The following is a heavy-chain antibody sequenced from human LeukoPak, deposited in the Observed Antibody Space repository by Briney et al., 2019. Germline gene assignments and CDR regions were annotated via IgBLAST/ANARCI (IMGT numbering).Heavy chain of an antibody. CDR2: VNPDDSDT. D-gene: IGHD6-19*01. J-gene: IGHJ4*02. V-gene: IGHV5-51*01. CDR1: GYSFTSHW. Sequence: GESLKISCKGSGYSFTSHWIGWVRQMPGKGLEWMGIVNPDDSDTIYSPSFQGQVTITADKSISTAYLQWSSLKASDNAMYYCARQRRSSGWPNDYWGQGTLVTVSS. CDR3: ARQRRSSGWPNDY.